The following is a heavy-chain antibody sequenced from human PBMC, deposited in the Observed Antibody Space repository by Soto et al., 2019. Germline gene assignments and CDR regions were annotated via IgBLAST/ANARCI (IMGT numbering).Heavy chain of an antibody. Sequence: ASVKVSCKASGYTFTRYGISWVRQAPGQGLEWMGWISAYNGNTNYAQKLQGRVTMTTDTSTSTAYMELRGLRSDDTAVYYCARDGWFGEDTRFDYWGQGTLVTVXS. CDR2: ISAYNGNT. CDR3: ARDGWFGEDTRFDY. V-gene: IGHV1-18*01. J-gene: IGHJ4*02. CDR1: GYTFTRYG. D-gene: IGHD3-10*01.